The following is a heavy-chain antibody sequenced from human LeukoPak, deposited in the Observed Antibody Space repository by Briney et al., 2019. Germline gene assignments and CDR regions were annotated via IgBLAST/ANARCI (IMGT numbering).Heavy chain of an antibody. D-gene: IGHD3-10*01. J-gene: IGHJ5*02. CDR1: GFSFDTYA. CDR3: AREIFGSGSYPDL. Sequence: GGSLRLSCAASGFSFDTYAMHWVRQAPGQGLEWVALIWHDGSHKFYSNSVRGQFTISRDNSKNTVYLQMNNLRPDDTAVYYCAREIFGSGSYPDLWGQGTLVTVSS. CDR2: IWHDGSHK. V-gene: IGHV3-33*01.